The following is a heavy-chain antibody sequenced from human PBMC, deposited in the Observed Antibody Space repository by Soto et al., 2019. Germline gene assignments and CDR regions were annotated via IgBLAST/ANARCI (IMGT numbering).Heavy chain of an antibody. V-gene: IGHV4-59*08. CDR2: IYYSGST. CDR3: ARRRYGDYFDY. D-gene: IGHD4-17*01. CDR1: GGSISSYY. J-gene: IGHJ4*02. Sequence: SETLSLTCTVSGGSISSYYWSWIRQPPGKGLEWIGYIYYSGSTNYNPSLKSRVTISVDTSKNQFSLKLSSVTAADTAVYYCARRRYGDYFDYWGQGTLVTVSS.